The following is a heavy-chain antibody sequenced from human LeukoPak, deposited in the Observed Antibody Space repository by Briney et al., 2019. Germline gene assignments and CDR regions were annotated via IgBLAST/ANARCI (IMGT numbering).Heavy chain of an antibody. CDR2: IYYSGST. V-gene: IGHV4-59*01. Sequence: PSETLSLTCIVSGGSISSYYWSWIRQPPGEGLEWIGYIYYSGSTNYNPSLKSRVTISVDTSKNQFSLKLISVTSADTAVYYCARSYSSGFFDYWGQGTLVTVSS. CDR3: ARSYSSGFFDY. J-gene: IGHJ4*02. CDR1: GGSISSYY. D-gene: IGHD6-25*01.